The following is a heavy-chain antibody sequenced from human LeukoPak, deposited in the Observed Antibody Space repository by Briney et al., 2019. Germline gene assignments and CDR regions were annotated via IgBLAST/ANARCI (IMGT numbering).Heavy chain of an antibody. D-gene: IGHD5-24*01. V-gene: IGHV3-7*04. Sequence: GGSLRLSCAASGFTFSRYWISWVRQAPGKGLEWVANIKQDGGEKYYVDSVRGRFTISRDNDKNSLYLQRKSLGPEDTAVYYCGGRGDGNLCYFDHWGQGTLVTASS. CDR2: IKQDGGEK. J-gene: IGHJ4*02. CDR3: GGRGDGNLCYFDH. CDR1: GFTFSRYW.